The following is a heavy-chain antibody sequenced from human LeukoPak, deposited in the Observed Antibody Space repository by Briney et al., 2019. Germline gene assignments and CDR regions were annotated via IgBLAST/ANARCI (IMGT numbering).Heavy chain of an antibody. V-gene: IGHV3-9*01. CDR2: ISYNSGSI. CDR3: AKDTHSIVVTILDH. Sequence: GRSLRLSCAASGFTLDEYAMHWVRQAPGKGLERVSGISYNSGSIDYADSVKGRFTISRDNAKNSLYLQMNSLRPEDTALYYCAKDTHSIVVTILDHWGQGTLVTVSS. D-gene: IGHD2-21*02. CDR1: GFTLDEYA. J-gene: IGHJ4*02.